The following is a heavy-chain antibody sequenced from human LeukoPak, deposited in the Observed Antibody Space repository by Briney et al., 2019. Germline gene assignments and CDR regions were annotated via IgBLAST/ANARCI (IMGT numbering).Heavy chain of an antibody. CDR1: GFTLSSYW. Sequence: GGSLRLSCAASGFTLSSYWMHWVRQAPGKGLVWVSRMNSDGSSTTYADSVKGRFTISRDNAKNTLYLQMNSLRAEDTAVYYCARDPKNNYFDYWGQGTLVTVSS. J-gene: IGHJ4*02. CDR2: MNSDGSST. CDR3: ARDPKNNYFDY. V-gene: IGHV3-74*01.